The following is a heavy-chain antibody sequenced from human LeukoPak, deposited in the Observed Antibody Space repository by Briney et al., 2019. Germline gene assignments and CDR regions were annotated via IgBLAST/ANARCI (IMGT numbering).Heavy chain of an antibody. V-gene: IGHV4-34*01. CDR1: GGSFSGYY. CDR2: INHSGST. CDR3: ARVRRRYTEYFQH. Sequence: PSETLSHTCAVYGGSFSGYYWSWIRQPPGKGLEWIGEINHSGSTNYNPSLKSRVTISVDTSKNQFSLKLSSVTAADTAVYYCARVRRRYTEYFQHWGQGTLVTVSS. J-gene: IGHJ1*01. D-gene: IGHD1-1*01.